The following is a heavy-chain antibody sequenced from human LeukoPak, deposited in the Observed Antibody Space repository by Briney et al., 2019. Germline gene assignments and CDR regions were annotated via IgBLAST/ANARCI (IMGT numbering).Heavy chain of an antibody. CDR2: IKPDENEK. V-gene: IGHV3-7*03. D-gene: IGHD1-14*01. CDR1: GFTFNNYW. Sequence: QSGGSLRLSCAASGFTFNNYWMSWVRQAPGKGLEWVANIKPDENEKFYVDSVKGRFTISRDNAKNSLYLQMNSLRAEDTALYYCTRSPDGFDYWGQGTLVTVSS. CDR3: TRSPDGFDY. J-gene: IGHJ4*02.